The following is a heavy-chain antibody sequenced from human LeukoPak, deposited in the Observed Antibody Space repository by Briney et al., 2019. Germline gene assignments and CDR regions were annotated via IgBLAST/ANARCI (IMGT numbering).Heavy chain of an antibody. CDR3: ARNRHTGSYYSGFDI. CDR1: GYSISSGYY. V-gene: IGHV4-38-2*01. Sequence: PSETLSLTCAVSGYSISSGYYWGWIRQPPGKGLEWIGSIYHSGSTYYNPSLKSRVTISVDTSKNQFSLKLSSVTAADTAVYYCARNRHTGSYYSGFDIWGQGTMVTVSS. J-gene: IGHJ3*02. D-gene: IGHD1-26*01. CDR2: IYHSGST.